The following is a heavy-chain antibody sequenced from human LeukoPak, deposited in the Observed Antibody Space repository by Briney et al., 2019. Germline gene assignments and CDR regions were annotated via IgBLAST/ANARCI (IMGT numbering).Heavy chain of an antibody. D-gene: IGHD1-26*01. Sequence: GGSLRLSCAASGFTFSSYWMSWVRQAPGKGLEWVANIKQDGSEKYYVDSVQGRFTISRDNAKNSLYLQMNSLRAEDTAVYYCASASGSYAYYFDYWGQGSLVTVSS. J-gene: IGHJ4*02. CDR2: IKQDGSEK. CDR3: ASASGSYAYYFDY. CDR1: GFTFSSYW. V-gene: IGHV3-7*01.